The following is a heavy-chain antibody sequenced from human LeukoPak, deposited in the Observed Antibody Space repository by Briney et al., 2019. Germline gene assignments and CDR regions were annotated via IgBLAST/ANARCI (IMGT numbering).Heavy chain of an antibody. V-gene: IGHV1-18*01. D-gene: IGHD6-19*01. CDR1: GYTLTSYG. CDR2: ISTYNADT. Sequence: ASVRVSCKASGYTLTSYGVSWVRQAPGQGLEWRGWISTYNADTDYAQKFQGRVTMTTETSTSTAYMELSSLRSEDTAVYYCARRGSGWSRKTADYWGQGTLVTVSS. J-gene: IGHJ4*02. CDR3: ARRGSGWSRKTADY.